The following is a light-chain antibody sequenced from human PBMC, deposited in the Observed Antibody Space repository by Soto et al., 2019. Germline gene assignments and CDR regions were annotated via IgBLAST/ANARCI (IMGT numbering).Light chain of an antibody. CDR3: QSYDSSLSAL. V-gene: IGLV1-40*01. Sequence: QSVLTQPPSVSGAPGQRVTISCTGSSSNIGAGYDVHWYQQLPGTAPKLLIYANINRTSGVPDRFSGSKSGTSASLAITGLQAEDEADYYCQSYDSSLSALFGTGTKLTVL. CDR1: SSNIGAGYD. J-gene: IGLJ1*01. CDR2: ANI.